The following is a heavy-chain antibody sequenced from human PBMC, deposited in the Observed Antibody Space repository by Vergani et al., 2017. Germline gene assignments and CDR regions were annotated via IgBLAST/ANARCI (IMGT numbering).Heavy chain of an antibody. Sequence: QVQLQESGPGLVKPSETLSLTCTVSGGSISSYYWSWIRPPPGTGLEWIGYIYSSGSTNYNPSFKSLVTISVDTSKNQCSLKLSSVTAADTAVYYYARVSSYFDDWGQGTLVTVSS. CDR3: ARVSSYFDD. CDR1: GGSISSYY. J-gene: IGHJ4*02. CDR2: IYSSGST. D-gene: IGHD6-6*01. V-gene: IGHV4-59*01.